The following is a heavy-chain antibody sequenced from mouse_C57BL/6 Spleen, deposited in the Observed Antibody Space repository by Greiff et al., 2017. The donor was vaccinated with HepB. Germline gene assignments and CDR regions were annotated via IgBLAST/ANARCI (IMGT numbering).Heavy chain of an antibody. CDR2: INPNYGTT. CDR3: ARGYYGSSPLWYFDV. D-gene: IGHD1-1*01. V-gene: IGHV1-39*01. Sequence: EVQRVESGPELVKPGASVKISCKASGYSFTDYNMNWVKQSNGKSLEWIGVINPNYGTTSYNQKFKGKATLTVDQSSSTAYMQLNSLTSEDSAVYYCARGYYGSSPLWYFDVWGTGTTVTVSS. J-gene: IGHJ1*03. CDR1: GYSFTDYN.